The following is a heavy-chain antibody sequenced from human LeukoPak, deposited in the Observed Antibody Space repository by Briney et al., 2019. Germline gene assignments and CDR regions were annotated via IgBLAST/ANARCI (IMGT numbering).Heavy chain of an antibody. J-gene: IGHJ4*02. D-gene: IGHD3-10*01. CDR3: ARGAGSLRYFDY. CDR2: INHSGST. Sequence: SETLSLTCAVYGGSFSGYYWSWIRQPPGKGLEWIGEINHSGSTNYNPSLKSRVTISVDTSKNQFSLKLSSVTAADTAVYYCARGAGSLRYFDYWGQGTLVTVSS. CDR1: GGSFSGYY. V-gene: IGHV4-34*01.